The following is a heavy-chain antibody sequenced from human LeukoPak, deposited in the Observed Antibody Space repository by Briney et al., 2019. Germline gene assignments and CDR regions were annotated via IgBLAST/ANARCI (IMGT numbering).Heavy chain of an antibody. V-gene: IGHV4-39*01. CDR2: IYYSGST. D-gene: IGHD6-19*01. Sequence: SETLSLTCTVSGGSISSSSYYWGWIRQPPGKGLEWIGSIYYSGSTYYNPSLKSRVTISVDTSKNQFSLKLSSVTAADTAVYYCALGIAVAGLFDYWGQGTLVTVSS. J-gene: IGHJ4*02. CDR1: GGSISSSSYY. CDR3: ALGIAVAGLFDY.